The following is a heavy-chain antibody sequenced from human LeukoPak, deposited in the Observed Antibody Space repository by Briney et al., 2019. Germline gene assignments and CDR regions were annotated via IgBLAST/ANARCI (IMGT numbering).Heavy chain of an antibody. Sequence: PSEXLSLTCTVSGGSISSSSYYWGWLRQPPGKGLEWIGSIYYSGSTYYNPSLKSRVTISVDTSKNQFSLKLSSVTAADTAVYYCATTYGGNSADYWGQGTLVTVSS. CDR2: IYYSGST. CDR1: GGSISSSSYY. D-gene: IGHD4-23*01. J-gene: IGHJ4*02. V-gene: IGHV4-39*01. CDR3: ATTYGGNSADY.